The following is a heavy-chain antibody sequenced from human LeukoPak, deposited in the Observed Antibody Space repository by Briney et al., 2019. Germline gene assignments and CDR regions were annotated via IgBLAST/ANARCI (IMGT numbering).Heavy chain of an antibody. Sequence: GSLRLSCAASGFTFSSYGMHWVRQAPGKGLEWVAVIWYDGSNKHYADSVKGRFTISRDNSKNTLYLQMNSLRAEDTAVYYCARGPGNLLDAFDIWGQGTMVTVSS. CDR3: ARGPGNLLDAFDI. V-gene: IGHV3-33*01. J-gene: IGHJ3*02. CDR1: GFTFSSYG. CDR2: IWYDGSNK. D-gene: IGHD3-10*01.